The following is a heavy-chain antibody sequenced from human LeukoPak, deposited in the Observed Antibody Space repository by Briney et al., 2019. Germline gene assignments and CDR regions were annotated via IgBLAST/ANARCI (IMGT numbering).Heavy chain of an antibody. V-gene: IGHV4-4*02. J-gene: IGHJ6*03. CDR3: ARHKMVRGIGYYYYMDV. CDR1: GGSISSSNW. Sequence: SETLSLTCAVSGGSISSSNWWSWVRQPPGKGLEWIGEIYHSGSTNYNPSLKSRVTISVDTSKNQFSLKLSSVTAADTAVFYCARHKMVRGIGYYYYMDVWGKGTTVTISS. CDR2: IYHSGST. D-gene: IGHD3-10*01.